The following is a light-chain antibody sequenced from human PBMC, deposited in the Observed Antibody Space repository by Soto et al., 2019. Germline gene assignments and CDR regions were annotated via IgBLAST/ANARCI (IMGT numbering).Light chain of an antibody. J-gene: IGLJ1*01. Sequence: QSVLTQPASVSGSPGQSVTISCTGTSSDVGGYNYVSWYQQHPGKVPKLMIYDVSDRPSGVSNRFSGSKSGNTASLTISGLQAEDEADYYCSSFTGSTSYVFGSGTQLTVL. V-gene: IGLV2-14*03. CDR2: DVS. CDR1: SSDVGGYNY. CDR3: SSFTGSTSYV.